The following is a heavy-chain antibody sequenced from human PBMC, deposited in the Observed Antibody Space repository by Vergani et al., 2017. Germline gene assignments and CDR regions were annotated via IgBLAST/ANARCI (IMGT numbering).Heavy chain of an antibody. CDR1: GFTFSSYW. V-gene: IGHV3-7*03. J-gene: IGHJ1*01. D-gene: IGHD1-26*01. CDR3: AGAIVWELPGAYLQH. CDR2: IKQDGSEK. Sequence: EVQLVESGGGLVQPGGSLRLSCAASGFTFSSYWMSWVRQAPGKGLEWVANIKQDGSEKYYVDSVKGRFTISRDNAKNSRYLQMNNRRAEDTAVFYCAGAIVWELPGAYLQHWGQGTLVTVSS.